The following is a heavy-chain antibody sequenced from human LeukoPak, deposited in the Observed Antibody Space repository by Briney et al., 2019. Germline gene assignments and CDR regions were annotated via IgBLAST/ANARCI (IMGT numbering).Heavy chain of an antibody. CDR2: IYYSGST. CDR1: GGSISPLY. J-gene: IGHJ4*02. D-gene: IGHD3-10*01. Sequence: SETLSLTCTVSGGSISPLYWGWIRQPPGKGLEFIGYIYYSGSTNFNPSLKSRVTLSVDTSKSQISLKLTSVTAADTAVYYCARGGVAAKYYFDFWGQGTLVTVSS. V-gene: IGHV4-59*11. CDR3: ARGGVAAKYYFDF.